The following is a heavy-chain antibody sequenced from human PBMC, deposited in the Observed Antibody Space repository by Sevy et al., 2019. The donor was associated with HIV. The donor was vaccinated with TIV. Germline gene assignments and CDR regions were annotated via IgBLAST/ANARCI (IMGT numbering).Heavy chain of an antibody. CDR3: AKTYGDTTMDLYYYDS. J-gene: IGHJ4*02. V-gene: IGHV3-30*18. D-gene: IGHD5-18*01. Sequence: GGSLRLSCAASGLTFSMYGMHWVRQAPGKGLEWVALISGDGSNTYYAGSVKGRFTISRDNSKNTLYLQMNSLRADDTAMYYCAKTYGDTTMDLYYYDSWGQGTLVTVSS. CDR1: GLTFSMYG. CDR2: ISGDGSNT.